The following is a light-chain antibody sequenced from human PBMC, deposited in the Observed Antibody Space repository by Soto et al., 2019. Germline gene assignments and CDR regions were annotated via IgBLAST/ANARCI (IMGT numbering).Light chain of an antibody. CDR3: QQYNNWPLT. CDR1: QSVSSN. CDR2: GAS. V-gene: IGKV3-15*01. Sequence: EIVMTQSPATLSVSPGERPTLSCRASQSVSSNLAWYQQKPGQPPRLLIYGASTRATGIPARFSGSGSGTEFTLTICSLQSEDFAVYCCQQYNNWPLTFGGGTKVEIK. J-gene: IGKJ4*01.